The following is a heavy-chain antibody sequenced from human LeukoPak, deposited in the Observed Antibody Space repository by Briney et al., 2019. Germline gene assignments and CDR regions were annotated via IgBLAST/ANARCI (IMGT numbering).Heavy chain of an antibody. CDR3: ARDSSNDFWSGYYGAAFDY. CDR1: GFTVSGNY. J-gene: IGHJ4*02. D-gene: IGHD3-3*01. Sequence: LPGGSLRLSCIVSGFTVSGNYMSWVRRAPGKGLEWVAVISYDGSNKYYADSVKGRFTISRDNSKNTLYLQMNSLRAEDTAVYYCARDSSNDFWSGYYGAAFDYWGQGTLVTVSS. CDR2: ISYDGSNK. V-gene: IGHV3-30-3*01.